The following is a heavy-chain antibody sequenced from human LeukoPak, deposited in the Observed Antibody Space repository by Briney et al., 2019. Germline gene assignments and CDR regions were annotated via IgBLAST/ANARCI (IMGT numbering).Heavy chain of an antibody. V-gene: IGHV3-20*04. J-gene: IGHJ4*02. Sequence: GGSLRPPCAASGFTFDDYGMSWVRQAPGKGLEWVSGINWNGGSTGYADSVKGRFTISRDNAKNSLYLQMNSLRAEDTALYYCARDTSSSYGSGSDYWGQGTLVTVSS. CDR1: GFTFDDYG. CDR3: ARDTSSSYGSGSDY. D-gene: IGHD3-10*01. CDR2: INWNGGST.